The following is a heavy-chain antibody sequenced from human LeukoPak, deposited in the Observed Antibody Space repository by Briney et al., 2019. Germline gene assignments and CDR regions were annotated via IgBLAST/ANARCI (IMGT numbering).Heavy chain of an antibody. J-gene: IGHJ4*02. CDR1: GASISSYY. D-gene: IGHD5-24*01. CDR2: MSTTGST. V-gene: IGHV4-4*07. CDR3: AREVEMATQFDY. Sequence: SETLSLTCTVSGASISSYYWSWIRQPAGKGLEWIGRMSTTGSTNYNPSLNSRVTMSLDTSNNQFSLNLRSVTAADTAVYFCAREVEMATQFDYWGQGTLVTVSS.